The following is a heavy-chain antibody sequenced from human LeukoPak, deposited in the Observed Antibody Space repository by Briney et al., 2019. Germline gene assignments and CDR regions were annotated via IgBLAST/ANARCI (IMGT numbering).Heavy chain of an antibody. CDR1: GFTVSSNY. CDR2: ISYDGSNK. J-gene: IGHJ4*02. V-gene: IGHV3-30*03. CDR3: ARSGSSDY. D-gene: IGHD1-26*01. Sequence: PGGSLRLSCAASGFTVSSNYMSWVRQAPGKGLEWVAVISYDGSNKYYADSVKGRFTISRDNSKNTLYLQMNSLRAEDTAVYYCARSGSSDYWGQGTLVTVSS.